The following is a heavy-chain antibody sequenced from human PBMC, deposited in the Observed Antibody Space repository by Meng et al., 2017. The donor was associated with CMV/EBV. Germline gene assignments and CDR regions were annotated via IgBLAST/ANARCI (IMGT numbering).Heavy chain of an antibody. D-gene: IGHD2-2*01. CDR2: IIPIFGTA. CDR3: ASNVVPAAMDYYYYGMDV. V-gene: IGHV1-69*05. Sequence: SVKVSCKGSGCTFSSYAIRWVRQAPGQGLEWMGGIIPIFGTANYAQKFQGRVTITTDESTSTAYMELSSLRSEDTAVYYCASNVVPAAMDYYYYGMDVWGQGTTVTVSS. CDR1: GCTFSSYA. J-gene: IGHJ6*02.